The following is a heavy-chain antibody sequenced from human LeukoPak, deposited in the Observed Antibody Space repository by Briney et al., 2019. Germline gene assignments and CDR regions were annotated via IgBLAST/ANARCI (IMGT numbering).Heavy chain of an antibody. D-gene: IGHD2-15*01. CDR2: FDPEDGET. CDR1: GYTLTELS. CDR3: ATRSGGRATYYYYYMDV. Sequence: VASVTVSCKVSGYTLTELSMHWVRQAPGKGLEWMGGFDPEDGETIYAQKFQGRVTMTEDTSTDTAYMELSSLRSEDTAVYYCATRSGGRATYYYYYMDVWGKGTTVTVSS. J-gene: IGHJ6*03. V-gene: IGHV1-24*01.